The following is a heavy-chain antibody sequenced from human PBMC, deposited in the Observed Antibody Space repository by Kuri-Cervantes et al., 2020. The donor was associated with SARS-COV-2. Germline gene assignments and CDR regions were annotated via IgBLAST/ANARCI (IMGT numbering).Heavy chain of an antibody. Sequence: GESLKISCAASGFTFSSYGMHWVRQAPGKGLEWVSAISGSGGSTYYADSVKGRFTISRDNSKNTLYLQMNSLRAEDTAVYYCASNMRDSSAPDAFDIWGQGTMVTVSS. CDR3: ASNMRDSSAPDAFDI. CDR2: ISGSGGST. D-gene: IGHD3-22*01. V-gene: IGHV3-23*01. J-gene: IGHJ3*02. CDR1: GFTFSSYG.